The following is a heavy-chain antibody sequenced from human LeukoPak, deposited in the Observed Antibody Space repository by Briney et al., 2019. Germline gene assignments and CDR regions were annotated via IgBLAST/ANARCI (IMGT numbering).Heavy chain of an antibody. Sequence: PGGSLRLSCAASGFTFSDYSMNWVRQAPGKGLEWVSSISSSSTYIYYADSLKGRFTISRDNAENSLYLQMNSLRVEDTAVYYCARDLTPLVRSDFWGQGTLVTISS. CDR2: ISSSSTYI. CDR3: ARDLTPLVRSDF. J-gene: IGHJ4*02. V-gene: IGHV3-21*01. CDR1: GFTFSDYS. D-gene: IGHD3-10*01.